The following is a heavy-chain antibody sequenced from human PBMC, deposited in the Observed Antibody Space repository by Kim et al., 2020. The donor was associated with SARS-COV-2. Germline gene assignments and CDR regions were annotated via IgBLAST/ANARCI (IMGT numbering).Heavy chain of an antibody. D-gene: IGHD6-19*01. V-gene: IGHV3-21*03. Sequence: GGSLRLSCEASGFIFGRYTMNWVRQAPGKGLEWVSSLSSNSAHVYYADSLAGRLSISRDNASDTLFLQMDRLRAEDTGVYYCVREARYSRLSSGDYCDYCGKGALFTASS. CDR3: VREARYSRLSSGDYCDY. CDR2: LSSNSAHV. CDR1: GFIFGRYT. J-gene: IGHJ4*02.